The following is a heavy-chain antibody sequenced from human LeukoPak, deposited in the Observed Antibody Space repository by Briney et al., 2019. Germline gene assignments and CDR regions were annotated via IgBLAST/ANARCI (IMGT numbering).Heavy chain of an antibody. CDR2: IYYSGST. Sequence: PSETLSLTCTVSGGSISSYYWSWIRQPPGKGLEWIGYIYYSGSTNYNPSLKSRVTISVYTSKNQFSLKLSSVTAADTAVYYYARERPLYCGGDCYTTGGGYDAFDIWGQGTMVTVSS. CDR3: ARERPLYCGGDCYTTGGGYDAFDI. V-gene: IGHV4-59*01. J-gene: IGHJ3*02. D-gene: IGHD2-21*02. CDR1: GGSISSYY.